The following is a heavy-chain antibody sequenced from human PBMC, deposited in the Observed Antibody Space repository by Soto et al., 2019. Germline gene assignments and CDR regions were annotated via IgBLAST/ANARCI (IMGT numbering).Heavy chain of an antibody. Sequence: GGSLRLSCAASGFSFSNYGIHWVRQAPGKGLEWVAVISSDGSDKYYADSVKGRFTISRGNSKTTLDLQMNSLRAEDTAVYYCAKDLMNYYGSWFDPWGQGTLVTVSS. D-gene: IGHD3-10*01. V-gene: IGHV3-30*18. J-gene: IGHJ5*02. CDR3: AKDLMNYYGSWFDP. CDR2: ISSDGSDK. CDR1: GFSFSNYG.